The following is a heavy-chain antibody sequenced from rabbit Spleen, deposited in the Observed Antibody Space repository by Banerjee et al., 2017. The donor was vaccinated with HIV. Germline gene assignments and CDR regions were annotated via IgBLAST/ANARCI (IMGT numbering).Heavy chain of an antibody. CDR2: AYAGSSDST. CDR1: GFSFNSGYD. Sequence: QSLEESGGDLVKPGASLTLTCTASGFSFNSGYDMCWVRQAPGKGLEWVACAYAGSSDSTYSATWAKGRFTISKTSSTTVTLQMTSLTAADTATYFCARDGAGGSYFALWGQGTLVTVS. V-gene: IGHV1S40*01. CDR3: ARDGAGGSYFAL. J-gene: IGHJ3*01. D-gene: IGHD8-1*01.